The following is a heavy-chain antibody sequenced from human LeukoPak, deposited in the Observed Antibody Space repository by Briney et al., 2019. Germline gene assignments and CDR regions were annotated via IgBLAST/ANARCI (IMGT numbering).Heavy chain of an antibody. CDR2: IYKGGST. Sequence: GWSLSLSCPASGFTVSKNYMSWLRPAPGRGLEGVSVIYKGGSTYYADSVKGRFTISRDNSKNTLYLQMNSLRAEDTAVYYCARARAAAGIGGLVGYYYYGMDVWGKGTTVTVSS. D-gene: IGHD6-13*01. V-gene: IGHV3-53*01. J-gene: IGHJ6*04. CDR1: GFTVSKNY. CDR3: ARARAAAGIGGLVGYYYYGMDV.